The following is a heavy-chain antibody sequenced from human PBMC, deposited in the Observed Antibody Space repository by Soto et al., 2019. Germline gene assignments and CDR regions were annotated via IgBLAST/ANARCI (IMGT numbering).Heavy chain of an antibody. CDR1: GYTFNNYA. CDR3: ARWSGYDYAFDY. CDR2: ISGGNGNT. V-gene: IGHV1-3*01. Sequence: QVQLVQSGAEVKKPGASVKVSCEASGYTFNNYAMHWVRQAPGQRLEWMGYISGGNGNTKYSEKLACRVAITRDTSASTDYLELSSLSSEDTAVYYGARWSGYDYAFDYWGQGTLVIVPS. J-gene: IGHJ4*02. D-gene: IGHD5-12*01.